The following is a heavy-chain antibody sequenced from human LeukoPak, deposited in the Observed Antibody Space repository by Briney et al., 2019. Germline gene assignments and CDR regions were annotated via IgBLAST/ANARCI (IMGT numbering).Heavy chain of an antibody. J-gene: IGHJ4*02. CDR3: ARVDLDCSSTSCYDNGFDY. D-gene: IGHD2-2*01. Sequence: PGGSLRLSCAASGFTFSSYWMSWVRQAPGKGLEWVANIKQDGSEKYYVDSVKGRFTISRDNAKNSLYLQMNSLRAEDTAVYYCARVDLDCSSTSCYDNGFDYWGQGTLVTV. V-gene: IGHV3-7*01. CDR1: GFTFSSYW. CDR2: IKQDGSEK.